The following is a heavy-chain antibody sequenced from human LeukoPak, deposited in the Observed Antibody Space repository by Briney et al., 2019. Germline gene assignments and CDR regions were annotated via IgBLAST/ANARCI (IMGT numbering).Heavy chain of an antibody. CDR3: ARGRQYSSGWYGVNWFDP. Sequence: ASVKVSCKASGYTFTSYGISWVRQAPGQGLEWMGWISAYNGNTNYAQKLQGRVTITADESTSTAYMELSSLRSEDTAVYYCARGRQYSSGWYGVNWFDPWGQGTLVTVSS. CDR2: ISAYNGNT. J-gene: IGHJ5*02. V-gene: IGHV1-18*01. D-gene: IGHD6-19*01. CDR1: GYTFTSYG.